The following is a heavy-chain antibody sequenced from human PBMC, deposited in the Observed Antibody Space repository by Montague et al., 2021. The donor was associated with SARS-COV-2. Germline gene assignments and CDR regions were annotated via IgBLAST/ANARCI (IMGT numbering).Heavy chain of an antibody. J-gene: IGHJ4*02. V-gene: IGHV4-34*01. CDR2: VTDNGST. CDR1: GGSFSGYD. CDR3: ARGRVEMIMMVVVFTGGGYYFDF. D-gene: IGHD3-22*01. Sequence: SETLSLTCAVSGGSFSGYDWTWIRQPPGKGLEWIGEVTDNGSTMYNPSLKSRVTVSSDTSKNQFSLKLKSVTAADTAVYYCARGRVEMIMMVVVFTGGGYYFDFWGRGTLVTVSS.